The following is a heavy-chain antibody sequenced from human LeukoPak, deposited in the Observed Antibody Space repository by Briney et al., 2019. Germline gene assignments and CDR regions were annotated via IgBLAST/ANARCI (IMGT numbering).Heavy chain of an antibody. V-gene: IGHV1-2*02. J-gene: IGHJ4*02. CDR1: GYTFTGYY. CDR2: INPNSGGT. CDR3: ARGDDYGDYIHDY. Sequence: GASVKVSCKASGYTFTGYYMHWVRQAPGQGLEWTGWINPNSGGTNYAQKFQGRVTMTRDTSISTAYMELSRLRSDDTAVYYCARGDDYGDYIHDYWGQGTLVTVSS. D-gene: IGHD4-17*01.